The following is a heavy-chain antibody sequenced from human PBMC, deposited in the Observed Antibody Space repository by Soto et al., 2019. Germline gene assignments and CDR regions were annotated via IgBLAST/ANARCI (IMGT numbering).Heavy chain of an antibody. CDR2: IYYSGST. CDR3: ARRYGYYFDY. V-gene: IGHV4-61*08. J-gene: IGHJ4*02. Sequence: SETLSLTCDVSGDSISSGGYSWNWIRQPPGKGLEWIGYIYYSGSTNYNPSLKSRVTISVDTSKNQLSLKLSSVTAADTAVYYCARRYGYYFDYWGQGTLVTVSS. CDR1: GDSISSGGYS. D-gene: IGHD3-9*01.